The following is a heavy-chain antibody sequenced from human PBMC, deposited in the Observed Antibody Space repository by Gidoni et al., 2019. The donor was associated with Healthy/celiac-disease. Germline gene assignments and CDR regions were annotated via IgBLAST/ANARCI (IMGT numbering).Heavy chain of an antibody. V-gene: IGHV3-30*18. Sequence: QVQLVESGGGVVQPGRSLRLSCAASGFTFSSYGMHWVRQAPGKGLEWVAVISYDGSNKYYTDSVKGRFTISRDNSKNTLYLQMNSLRAEDTAVYYCANLLGMDVVVPAEPYSYGMDVWGQGTTVTVSS. CDR3: ANLLGMDVVVPAEPYSYGMDV. CDR2: ISYDGSNK. J-gene: IGHJ6*02. D-gene: IGHD2-2*01. CDR1: GFTFSSYG.